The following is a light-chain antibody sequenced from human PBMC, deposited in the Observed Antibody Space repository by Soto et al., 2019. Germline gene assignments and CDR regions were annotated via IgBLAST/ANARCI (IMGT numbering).Light chain of an antibody. J-gene: IGLJ3*02. CDR3: RSYSISTTWL. Sequence: QCALTQPASVSGSPGQSITISCAGTTSDVGAYNYVSWYQQYPGKAPRLIIYEVSNRPSGVSNRFSGSKSGNTASLTISGLQAEDEADYYCRSYSISTTWLFGGGTKLTVL. CDR2: EVS. CDR1: TSDVGAYNY. V-gene: IGLV2-14*01.